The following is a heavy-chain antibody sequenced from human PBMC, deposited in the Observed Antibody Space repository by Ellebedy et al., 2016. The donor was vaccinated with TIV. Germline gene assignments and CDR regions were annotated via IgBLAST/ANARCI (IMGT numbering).Heavy chain of an antibody. Sequence: GESLKISCAASGFSFSRYGMPWVRQAPGKGLEWVSLIYSGRSTYYADSVKGRFTISRDNAKNSLYLQINSLRAEDTALYYCARVGGSGNYDFDYWGQGILVTVSS. J-gene: IGHJ4*02. CDR2: IYSGRST. CDR3: ARVGGSGNYDFDY. V-gene: IGHV3-66*01. D-gene: IGHD3-10*01. CDR1: GFSFSRYG.